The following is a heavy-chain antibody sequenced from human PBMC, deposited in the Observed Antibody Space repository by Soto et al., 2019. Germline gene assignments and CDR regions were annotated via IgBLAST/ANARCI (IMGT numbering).Heavy chain of an antibody. J-gene: IGHJ5*02. D-gene: IGHD6-19*01. CDR3: ARHYSSGSRNWFDP. CDR1: GGSINSSSYF. CDR2: IYYSGST. V-gene: IGHV4-39*01. Sequence: SETLSLTCTVSGGSINSSSYFWGWVRQPPGKGLEWIGSIYYSGSTYYNPSLRSRVTISVDTSKNQFSLKLSSVTAADTAVFYCARHYSSGSRNWFDPWGQGTLVTVSS.